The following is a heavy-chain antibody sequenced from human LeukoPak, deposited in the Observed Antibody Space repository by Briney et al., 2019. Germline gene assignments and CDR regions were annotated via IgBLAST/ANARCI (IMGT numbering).Heavy chain of an antibody. V-gene: IGHV3-66*01. CDR3: ARARYSPSYFDY. CDR2: IYSGGST. CDR1: GFTVSGNN. D-gene: IGHD5-18*01. J-gene: IGHJ4*02. Sequence: PGGSLRLSCAASGFTVSGNNMSWVRQAPGKGPEWVSVIYSGGSTYYADSVKGRFTTSRDNSKNTLYLQMNSLRVEDTAVYYCARARYSPSYFDYWGQGTLVTVSS.